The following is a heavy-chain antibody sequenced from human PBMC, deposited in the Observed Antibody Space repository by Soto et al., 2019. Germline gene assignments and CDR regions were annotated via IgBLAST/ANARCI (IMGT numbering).Heavy chain of an antibody. J-gene: IGHJ4*02. V-gene: IGHV1-18*04. CDR1: GYTFTSYG. CDR2: ISAYNGNT. D-gene: IGHD3-9*01. Sequence: GASVKVSCKASGYTFTSYGISWVRQAPGQGLEWMGWISAYNGNTNYAQKLQGRVTMTTDTSTSTAYMELRSLRSDDTAVYSCARYPWTAYDILTGYYPYYFDYWGQGTLVTVSS. CDR3: ARYPWTAYDILTGYYPYYFDY.